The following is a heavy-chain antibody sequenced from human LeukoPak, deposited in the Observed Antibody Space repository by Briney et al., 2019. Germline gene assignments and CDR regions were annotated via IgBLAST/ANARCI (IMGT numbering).Heavy chain of an antibody. D-gene: IGHD2-21*02. CDR2: ISHDGSNK. V-gene: IGHV3-30*04. Sequence: GGSLRLSCAASGFTFSSYAMHWVRQAPGKGLEWVAVISHDGSNKYYADSVKGRFTISRDNSKNTLYLQMNSLRAEDTAVYYCARDEALAYCGGDCQTVGYYGMDVWGKGTTVTVSS. CDR3: ARDEALAYCGGDCQTVGYYGMDV. CDR1: GFTFSSYA. J-gene: IGHJ6*04.